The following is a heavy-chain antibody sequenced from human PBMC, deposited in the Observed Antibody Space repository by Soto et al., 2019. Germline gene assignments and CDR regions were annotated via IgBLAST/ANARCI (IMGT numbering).Heavy chain of an antibody. CDR3: AREGQLAPAFDY. J-gene: IGHJ4*02. V-gene: IGHV1-3*01. D-gene: IGHD6-13*01. CDR2: INAVNGNT. Sequence: ASVKVSCKASGYTFTSYAMHWVRQAPGQRLEWMGWINAVNGNTKYSQKFQGRVTITRDTSASTAYMELSSLRSEDTAVYYCAREGQLAPAFDYWGQGTLVTVSS. CDR1: GYTFTSYA.